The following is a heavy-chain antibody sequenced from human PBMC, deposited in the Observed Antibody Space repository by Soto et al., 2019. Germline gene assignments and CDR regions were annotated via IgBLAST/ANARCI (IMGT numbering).Heavy chain of an antibody. J-gene: IGHJ5*02. CDR2: ISYDGSNK. Sequence: GGSLRLSCAASGFTFSSYAMHWVRQAPGKGLEWVAVISYDGSNKYYADSVKGRFTISRDNSKNTLYLQMNSLRAEDTAVYYCARDPALYYGSGSFNWFDPWGQGTLVTVSS. D-gene: IGHD3-10*01. V-gene: IGHV3-30-3*01. CDR3: ARDPALYYGSGSFNWFDP. CDR1: GFTFSSYA.